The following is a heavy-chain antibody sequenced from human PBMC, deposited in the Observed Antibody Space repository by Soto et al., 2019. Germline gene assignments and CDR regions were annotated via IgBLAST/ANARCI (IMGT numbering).Heavy chain of an antibody. V-gene: IGHV1-2*02. CDR2: INPNSGGT. D-gene: IGHD2-8*01. Sequence: ASVKVSCKASGYTFTGYWMHWVRQAPGEGLEWMGWINPNSGGTKYAQKFQGRVTMTRDTSISTAYVELSRLRSDDTAVYYCARYHGYCPNTNFYFFDSGGQETLVTVSS. CDR3: ARYHGYCPNTNFYFFDS. J-gene: IGHJ4*02. CDR1: GYTFTGYW.